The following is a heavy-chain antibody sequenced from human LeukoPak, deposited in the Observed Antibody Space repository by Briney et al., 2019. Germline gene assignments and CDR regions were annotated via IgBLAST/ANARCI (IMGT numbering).Heavy chain of an antibody. V-gene: IGHV1-69*13. J-gene: IGHJ6*03. Sequence: GASVKVSCKASGGTFSSYAISWVRQAPGQGLEWMGGIIPIFGTANYAQKSQGRVTITADESTSTAYMELSSLRSEDTAVYYCARSPFDGSYYYYYMDVWGKGTTVTISS. CDR2: IIPIFGTA. CDR1: GGTFSSYA. CDR3: ARSPFDGSYYYYYMDV. D-gene: IGHD1-26*01.